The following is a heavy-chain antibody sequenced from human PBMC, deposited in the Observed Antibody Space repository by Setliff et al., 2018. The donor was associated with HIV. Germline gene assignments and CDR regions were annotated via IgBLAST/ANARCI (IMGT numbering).Heavy chain of an antibody. J-gene: IGHJ4*02. CDR2: ISVYNGNT. CDR3: ARDGFRAGYSSGWSDY. Sequence: ASVKVSCKASGYTFSRYGINWVRQAPGQGLEWMGWISVYNGNTRYPQKLQGRVTMTTDTSTNTAYMELRRLRSDDTAVYYCARDGFRAGYSSGWSDYWGQGTLVTVSS. V-gene: IGHV1-18*01. CDR1: GYTFSRYG. D-gene: IGHD6-19*01.